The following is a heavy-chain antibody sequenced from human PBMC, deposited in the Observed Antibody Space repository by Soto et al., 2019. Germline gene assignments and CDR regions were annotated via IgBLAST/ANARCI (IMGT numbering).Heavy chain of an antibody. CDR3: ARPKGTAARPYVYGMAS. J-gene: IGHJ6*02. CDR2: IFSNDEK. V-gene: IGHV2-26*01. D-gene: IGHD6-6*01. CDR1: GFSLSNARMG. Sequence: SGPTLVNPTETLTLTCTVSGFSLSNARMGVSWIRQPPGKALEWLAHIFSNDEKSYSTSLKSRLTISKDTSKSQVVLTMTNMDPVDTATYYCARPKGTAARPYVYGMASGAKGPRSPSP.